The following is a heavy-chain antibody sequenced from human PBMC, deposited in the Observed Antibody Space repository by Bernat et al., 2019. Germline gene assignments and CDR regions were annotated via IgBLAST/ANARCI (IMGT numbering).Heavy chain of an antibody. V-gene: IGHV2-26*01. D-gene: IGHD3-10*01. CDR2: IFSNDEK. CDR3: ARIDTGLGTDDY. CDR1: GFSLSNARMG. Sequence: QITLKESGPTLVKPTQTLTLTCTFSGFSLSNARMGVSWIRQPPGKALEWLAHIFSNDEKSYSTSLKSRLTISKDTSKSQVVLTMTNMDPVDTATYYCARIDTGLGTDDYWGQGTLVTVSS. J-gene: IGHJ4*02.